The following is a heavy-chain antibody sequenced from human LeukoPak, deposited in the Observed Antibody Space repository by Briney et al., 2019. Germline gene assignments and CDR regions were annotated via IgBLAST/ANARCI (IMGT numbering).Heavy chain of an antibody. J-gene: IGHJ4*02. CDR1: GYTFTGYY. D-gene: IGHD3-22*01. V-gene: IGHV1-2*02. CDR2: INHNSGGK. Sequence: ASVKVSCKASGYTFTGYYMNWVRQAPGQGLEWMGWINHNSGGKNYAQKFKGRVTMTRETTNSTAYMDLSRLISDHTAVYYCARDKGGLYYFDSSGYYPSHFDYWGQGTLVTVSS. CDR3: ARDKGGLYYFDSSGYYPSHFDY.